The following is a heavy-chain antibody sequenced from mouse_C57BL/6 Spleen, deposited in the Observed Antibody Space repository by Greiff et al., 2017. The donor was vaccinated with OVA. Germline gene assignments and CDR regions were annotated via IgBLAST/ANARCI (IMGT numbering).Heavy chain of an antibody. Sequence: VQLVESGAELARPGASVKLSCKASGYTFTSYGISWVKQRTGQGLEWIGEIYPRSGNTYYNEKFKGKATLTADKSSSTAYMELRSLTSEDSAVYFCARGNYSGSFFDYWGQGTTLTVSS. D-gene: IGHD1-1*01. CDR3: ARGNYSGSFFDY. J-gene: IGHJ2*01. CDR2: IYPRSGNT. CDR1: GYTFTSYG. V-gene: IGHV1-81*01.